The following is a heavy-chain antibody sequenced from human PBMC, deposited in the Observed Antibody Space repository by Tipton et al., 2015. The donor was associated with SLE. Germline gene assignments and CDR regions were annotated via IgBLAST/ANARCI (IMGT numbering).Heavy chain of an antibody. J-gene: IGHJ4*02. CDR2: IYTSGST. CDR3: ARGIVAAFYY. D-gene: IGHD6-6*01. V-gene: IGHV4-61*02. Sequence: TLSLTCTVSGGSISSSSYYWNWIRQPAGKGLEWIGRIYTSGSTYYNPSLKSRVAISVDTSKNQFSLKLSSVTAADTAVYYCARGIVAAFYYWGQGTLVTVSS. CDR1: GGSISSSSYY.